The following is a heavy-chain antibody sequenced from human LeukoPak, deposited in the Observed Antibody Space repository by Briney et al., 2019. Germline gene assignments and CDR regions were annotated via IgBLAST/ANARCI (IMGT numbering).Heavy chain of an antibody. J-gene: IGHJ6*03. CDR1: GGSISTSSYY. D-gene: IGHD2-21*02. Sequence: ASETLSLTCTVSGGSISTSSYYWGWVRQPPGKGLEWIGNIFYSGSTYYSPSLKSRVTISLDTSKNQFSLKLSSVTAADTAVYYCARRSLQHCGGDCRNSYYYYYMDVWGKGTTVTVSS. V-gene: IGHV4-39*07. CDR3: ARRSLQHCGGDCRNSYYYYYMDV. CDR2: IFYSGST.